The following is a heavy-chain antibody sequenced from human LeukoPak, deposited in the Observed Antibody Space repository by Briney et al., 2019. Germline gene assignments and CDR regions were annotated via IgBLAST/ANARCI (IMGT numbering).Heavy chain of an antibody. V-gene: IGHV4-38-2*02. CDR1: DHSISTGFY. J-gene: IGHJ4*02. CDR3: ARRNYGLYYFDN. Sequence: SEALSLTCTLSDHSISTGFYWAWIRQPPGKGLEWIGNIHYTGNTYYNPSLRGRVTISVFPSTNQFSLRLSSVTAADTAVHYCARRNYGLYYFDNWGQGTLVTVSS. D-gene: IGHD4-17*01. CDR2: IHYTGNT.